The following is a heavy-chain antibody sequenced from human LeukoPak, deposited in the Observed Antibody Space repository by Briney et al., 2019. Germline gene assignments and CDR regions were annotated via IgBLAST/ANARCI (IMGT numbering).Heavy chain of an antibody. CDR3: ARGPYYYDSSGYQDY. J-gene: IGHJ4*02. V-gene: IGHV1-69*05. Sequence: SVKVSCKASGGTFSSYAISWVRQAPGQGLEWMASIIPIFGTANYAQKFQGRVTITTDESTSTPYMELSSLRSEDTAVYYCARGPYYYDSSGYQDYWGQGTLVTVSS. D-gene: IGHD3-22*01. CDR1: GGTFSSYA. CDR2: IIPIFGTA.